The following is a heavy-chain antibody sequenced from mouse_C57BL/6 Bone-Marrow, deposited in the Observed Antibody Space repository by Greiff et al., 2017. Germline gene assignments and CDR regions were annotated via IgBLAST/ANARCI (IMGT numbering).Heavy chain of an antibody. CDR1: GYTFTSYW. CDR2: IDPSDSYT. J-gene: IGHJ4*01. D-gene: IGHD2-5*01. CDR3: ARESSNYVFGYAMDY. V-gene: IGHV1-59*01. Sequence: QVQLQQPGAELVRPGTSVKLSCKASGYTFTSYWMHWVKQRPGQGLEWIGVIDPSDSYTNYNQKFKGKATLTVDTSSSTAYMQLSSLTSEDSAVYYCARESSNYVFGYAMDYWGQGTSVTVSS.